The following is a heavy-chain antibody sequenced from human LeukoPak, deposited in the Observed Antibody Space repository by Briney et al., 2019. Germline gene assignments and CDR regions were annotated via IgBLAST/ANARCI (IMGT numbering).Heavy chain of an antibody. V-gene: IGHV3-21*01. CDR2: ISSSSSYI. CDR3: ARAIHSRTVWFDP. J-gene: IGHJ5*02. CDR1: GFTFSSYS. Sequence: GGSLRLSCAASGFTFSSYSMNWVRQAPGKGLEWVSSISSSSSYIYYADSVKGRFAISRDNAKNSLYLQMNSLRAEDTAVYYCARAIHSRTVWFDPWGQGTLVTVSS. D-gene: IGHD6-13*01.